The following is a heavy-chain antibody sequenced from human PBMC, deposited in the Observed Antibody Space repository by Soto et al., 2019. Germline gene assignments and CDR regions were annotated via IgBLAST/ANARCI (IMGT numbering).Heavy chain of an antibody. Sequence: QVQLVESGGGVVQPGRSLRLSCAASGFTFSSYAMHWVRQAPGKGLEWVAVISYDGSNKYYADSVKGRFTISRDNSKKTLYLQMNSMRAEDTAVYYCARGDSRKMALEYWGQGTLVNVSS. CDR2: ISYDGSNK. D-gene: IGHD4-4*01. J-gene: IGHJ4*02. V-gene: IGHV3-30-3*01. CDR1: GFTFSSYA. CDR3: ARGDSRKMALEY.